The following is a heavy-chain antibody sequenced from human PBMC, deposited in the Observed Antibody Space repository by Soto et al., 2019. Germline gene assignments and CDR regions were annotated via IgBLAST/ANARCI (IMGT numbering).Heavy chain of an antibody. CDR3: VRSGTARLLRHSWFDT. J-gene: IGHJ5*02. V-gene: IGHV3-21*01. CDR2: ITTSSAYI. D-gene: IGHD2-21*01. CDR1: GFTFNTYD. Sequence: EVQLVESGGGLVKPGESLRLSCAASGFTFNTYDMNWVRQAPGKGLEWVSSITTSSAYIYYADSLKGRITISRDNAKNSLFLQMNSLRAENTAVYYCVRSGTARLLRHSWFDTWGQGTLVTVSS.